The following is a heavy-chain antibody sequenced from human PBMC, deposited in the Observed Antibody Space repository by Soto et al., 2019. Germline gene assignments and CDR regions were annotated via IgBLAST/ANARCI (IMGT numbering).Heavy chain of an antibody. CDR3: ARVPPPPYCSSTSCSGT. J-gene: IGHJ5*02. CDR2: ISSSSSYI. CDR1: GFTFSSYS. Sequence: GGSLRLSCAASGFTFSSYSMNWVRQAPGKGLEWVSSISSSSSYIYYADSVKGRFTISRDNAKNSLYLQMNSLRAEDTAVYYCARVPPPPYCSSTSCSGTWGQGTLVTVS. D-gene: IGHD2-2*01. V-gene: IGHV3-21*01.